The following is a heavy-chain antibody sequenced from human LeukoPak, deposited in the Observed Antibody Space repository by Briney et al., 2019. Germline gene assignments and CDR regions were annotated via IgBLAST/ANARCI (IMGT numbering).Heavy chain of an antibody. CDR1: GGSISSYY. CDR3: ARVYSGWHGVPNYYFDY. CDR2: IYYSGST. D-gene: IGHD6-19*01. V-gene: IGHV4-59*01. J-gene: IGHJ4*02. Sequence: PSETLSLTCTVSGGSISSYYWSWIRQPPGKGLEWIGYIYYSGSTNYNPSLKSRVTISVDTSKNQFSLKLSSVTAADTAVYYCARVYSGWHGVPNYYFDYWGQGTLVTVPS.